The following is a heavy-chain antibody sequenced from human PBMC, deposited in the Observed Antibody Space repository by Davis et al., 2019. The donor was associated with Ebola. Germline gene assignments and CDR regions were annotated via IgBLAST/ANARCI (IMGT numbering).Heavy chain of an antibody. V-gene: IGHV4-34*12. CDR3: ARRVPASIRGYFYGMDV. Sequence: SETLSLTCAVYGGSFSGYYWSWIRQPPGKGLEWIGSIFYTGNTYYNPSLKSRLTISSDTSKNQFSLKLSSVTAADTALYYCARRVPASIRGYFYGMDVWGQGTTVTVSS. CDR1: GGSFSGYY. D-gene: IGHD2-2*01. J-gene: IGHJ6*02. CDR2: IFYTGNT.